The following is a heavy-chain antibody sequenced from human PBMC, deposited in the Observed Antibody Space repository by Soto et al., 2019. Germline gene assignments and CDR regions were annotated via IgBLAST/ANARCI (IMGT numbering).Heavy chain of an antibody. CDR3: ATWHEREHAYDV. V-gene: IGHV3-53*01. D-gene: IGHD1-1*01. J-gene: IGHJ3*01. CDR2: LYDVDGS. CDR1: GLTISGKKY. Sequence: DVQLVESGVGLIHPGESLRLSCAAFGLTISGKKYVAWVRQAPGKGLEWVSCLYDVDGSFYADSVRGRFTTSRDSSKTTVYLHMNDLRPDDTAVYYCATWHEREHAYDVLVQGTTVTVSS.